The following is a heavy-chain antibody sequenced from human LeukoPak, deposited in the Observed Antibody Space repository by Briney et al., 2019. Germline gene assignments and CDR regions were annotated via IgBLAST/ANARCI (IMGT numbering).Heavy chain of an antibody. Sequence: GGSPRLSCAASGFTFTTYWMSWVRQAPGKGLEWVANMKPDGSEIFYVDSVKGRFTISRDNAMNTLYLQMNSLRAEDSALYYCTRDMQGGRLYLVGSQNDWGQGTLVTVSS. J-gene: IGHJ4*02. D-gene: IGHD1-26*01. V-gene: IGHV3-7*01. CDR1: GFTFTTYW. CDR2: MKPDGSEI. CDR3: TRDMQGGRLYLVGSQND.